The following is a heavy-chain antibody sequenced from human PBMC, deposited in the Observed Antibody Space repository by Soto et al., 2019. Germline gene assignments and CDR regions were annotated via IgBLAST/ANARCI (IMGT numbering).Heavy chain of an antibody. Sequence: GGSLRLSCAASGFTVSSNYMSWVRQAPGKGLEWVSVIYSGGSTYYADSVKGRFTISRDNSKNTLYLQMNSLRAEDTAVYYCASGLAVRLEGFDPWGQGTLVTVSS. V-gene: IGHV3-66*01. D-gene: IGHD3-3*01. CDR1: GFTVSSNY. CDR3: ASGLAVRLEGFDP. J-gene: IGHJ5*02. CDR2: IYSGGST.